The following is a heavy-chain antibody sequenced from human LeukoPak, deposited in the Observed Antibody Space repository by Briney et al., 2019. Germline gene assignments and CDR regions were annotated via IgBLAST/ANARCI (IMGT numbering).Heavy chain of an antibody. D-gene: IGHD3-22*01. V-gene: IGHV3-7*03. CDR1: GFTFSRHW. CDR3: ATPLDYYDRSDSHQGGD. J-gene: IGHJ4*02. CDR2: IKHDGSEK. Sequence: GGSLRLSCAASGFTFSRHWMTWVRQAPGRGLEWVANIKHDGSEKNYVDSVKGRFTISRDNAKNSLYLQMNSLRAEDTAVYYCATPLDYYDRSDSHQGGDWGQGTLVTVSS.